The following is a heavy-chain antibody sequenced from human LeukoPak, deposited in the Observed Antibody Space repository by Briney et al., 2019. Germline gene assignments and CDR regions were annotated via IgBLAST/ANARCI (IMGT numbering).Heavy chain of an antibody. CDR2: INPHTGAA. V-gene: IGHV1-2*02. Sequence: ASVKVSCKVSGYSFIENYLHWVRQAPGQGLEWMGLINPHTGAANFSHKFQGRVTMTRDTSISTAYMRLTRLKFDDTAMYYCARGKSGYSPWGQGTPVTVSS. CDR3: ARGKSGYSP. D-gene: IGHD3-3*01. J-gene: IGHJ4*02. CDR1: GYSFIENY.